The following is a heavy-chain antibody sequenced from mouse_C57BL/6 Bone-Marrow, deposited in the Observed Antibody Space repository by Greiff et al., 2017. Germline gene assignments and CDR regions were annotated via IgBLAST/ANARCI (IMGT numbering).Heavy chain of an antibody. V-gene: IGHV1-64*01. Sequence: LQESGTVLVKPGASVKLSCKASGYTFTSYWMHWVKQRPGQGLEWIGMIHPNSGSTNYNEKFKSKATLTVDKSSSTAYMQLSSLTSEDSAVYYCARYWSSWFAYWGQGTLVTVSA. CDR2: IHPNSGST. CDR1: GYTFTSYW. CDR3: ARYWSSWFAY. J-gene: IGHJ3*01.